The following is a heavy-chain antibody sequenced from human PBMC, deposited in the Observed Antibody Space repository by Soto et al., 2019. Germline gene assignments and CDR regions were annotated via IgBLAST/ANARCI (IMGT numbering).Heavy chain of an antibody. CDR2: ISVYHGNT. Sequence: ASVKVSCKTSGYNFLNYGMSWVRQAPGQGPEWMGWISVYHGNTIYAQNFQGRVTMTTDTSTSAAYMELTSLRSDDTGVYYCARDHGGATMALLYWGQGTLVTVSS. D-gene: IGHD3-10*01. CDR3: ARDHGGATMALLY. J-gene: IGHJ4*02. CDR1: GYNFLNYG. V-gene: IGHV1-18*04.